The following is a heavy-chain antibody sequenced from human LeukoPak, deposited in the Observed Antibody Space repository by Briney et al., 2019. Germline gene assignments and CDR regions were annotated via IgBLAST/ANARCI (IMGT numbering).Heavy chain of an antibody. CDR2: IKQDGSEK. CDR1: GFTFSSYW. D-gene: IGHD3-10*01. CDR3: ARKGSGVLLWFGELLLGAFDI. V-gene: IGHV3-7*01. Sequence: GGSLRLSCAASGFTFSSYWMSWVRQAPGKGLEWVANIKQDGSEKYYVDSVKGRFTISRDNAKNSLYLQMNSLRAEDTAAYYCARKGSGVLLWFGELLLGAFDIWGQGTMVTVSS. J-gene: IGHJ3*02.